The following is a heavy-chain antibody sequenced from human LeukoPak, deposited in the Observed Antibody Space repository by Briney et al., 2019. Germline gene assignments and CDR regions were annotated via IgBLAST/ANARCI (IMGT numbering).Heavy chain of an antibody. V-gene: IGHV4-34*01. CDR3: ARVSGFYYYGSGTANYYYYGMDV. D-gene: IGHD3-10*01. CDR1: GGSFSGYY. J-gene: IGHJ6*02. CDR2: INHSGST. Sequence: PSETLSLTCAVYGGSFSGYYWSWIRQPPGKGLGWIGEINHSGSTNYNPSLKSRVTISVDTSKNQFSLKLSSVTAADTAVYYCARVSGFYYYGSGTANYYYYGMDVWGQGTTVTVSS.